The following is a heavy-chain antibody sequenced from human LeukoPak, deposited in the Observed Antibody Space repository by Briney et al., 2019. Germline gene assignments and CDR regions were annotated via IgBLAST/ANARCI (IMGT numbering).Heavy chain of an antibody. D-gene: IGHD4-17*01. Sequence: ASVKVSCKASGYTFTSYDINWVRQATGQGLEWMGWMNPNSGNTGYAQKFQGRVTITRNTSISTAYMELSSLRSEDTAVYYCARLHADSYFFDHWGQGSLVIVSS. CDR3: ARLHADSYFFDH. J-gene: IGHJ4*02. CDR1: GYTFTSYD. CDR2: MNPNSGNT. V-gene: IGHV1-8*03.